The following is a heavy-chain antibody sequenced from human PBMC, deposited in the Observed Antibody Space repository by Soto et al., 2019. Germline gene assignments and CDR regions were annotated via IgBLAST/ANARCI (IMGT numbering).Heavy chain of an antibody. Sequence: SGTPSLTCTVPDGSISSDYWSWIRQPPGKGLEWFGYIYYSWSTNYNPSLKSRVTISVDTSKNQFSLKLSSVTAADTAVYYCARARGGYTDYWGKGTLVTVSS. V-gene: IGHV4-59*01. CDR1: DGSISSDY. CDR3: ARARGGYTDY. J-gene: IGHJ4*02. D-gene: IGHD5-12*01. CDR2: IYYSWST.